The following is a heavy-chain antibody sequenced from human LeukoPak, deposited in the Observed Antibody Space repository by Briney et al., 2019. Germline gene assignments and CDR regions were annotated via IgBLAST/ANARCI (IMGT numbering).Heavy chain of an antibody. CDR2: IISILGLA. J-gene: IGHJ4*02. CDR3: ASDGGLTGDDFDY. Sequence: ASVTVSSKASVVTIIIYAISWVRQAPGQGLEWMGRIISILGLANHAQKFQGRLTITADKSTSTVFMELGSLGSEDTAVYYCASDGGLTGDDFDYWGQGTLVTAS. D-gene: IGHD1-20*01. V-gene: IGHV1-69*04. CDR1: VVTIIIYA.